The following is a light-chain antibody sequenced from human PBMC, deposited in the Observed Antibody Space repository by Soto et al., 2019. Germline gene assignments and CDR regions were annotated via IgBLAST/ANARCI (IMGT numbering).Light chain of an antibody. CDR3: QQYDTYGT. Sequence: DIQMTHSPSTLSASVGDRVTITCRATQNINSWLAWYQQKPGKAPKLLIYKASSLESGVPSRFSGSGSGTEFTLTISSLQPDDFATYYCQQYDTYGTFGQGTKVEIK. CDR1: QNINSW. V-gene: IGKV1-5*03. J-gene: IGKJ1*01. CDR2: KAS.